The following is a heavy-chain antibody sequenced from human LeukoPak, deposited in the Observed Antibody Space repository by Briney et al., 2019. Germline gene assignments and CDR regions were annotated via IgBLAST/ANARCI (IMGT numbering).Heavy chain of an antibody. J-gene: IGHJ4*02. Sequence: SETLSLTCTVSGDSISSSSYYWGWIRQPPGKGLEWIGNIYYSESTYYNPSLKSRVTISVDTSKNQFSLKLTSVTAADTAVYYCARRKFGSSWRDYWGRGTLVSVSS. CDR2: IYYSEST. V-gene: IGHV4-39*01. CDR1: GDSISSSSYY. D-gene: IGHD6-13*01. CDR3: ARRKFGSSWRDY.